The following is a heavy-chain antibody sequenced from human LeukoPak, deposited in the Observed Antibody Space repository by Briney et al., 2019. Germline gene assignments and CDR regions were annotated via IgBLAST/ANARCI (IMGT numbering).Heavy chain of an antibody. D-gene: IGHD2-2*01. V-gene: IGHV1-8*01. CDR2: MNPNSGNT. CDR1: GYTFTSYD. J-gene: IGHJ6*02. Sequence: ASVKVSCKASGYTFTSYDINWVRQATGQGLEWMGWMNPNSGNTGYAQKLQGRVTMTTDTSTSTAYMELRSLRSDDTAVYYCARALKISSSLRGYYGMDVWGQGTTVTVSS. CDR3: ARALKISSSLRGYYGMDV.